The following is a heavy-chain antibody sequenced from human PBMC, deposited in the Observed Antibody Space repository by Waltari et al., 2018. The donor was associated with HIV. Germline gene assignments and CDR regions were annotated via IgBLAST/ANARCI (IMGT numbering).Heavy chain of an antibody. CDR1: GYAIRSGYY. CDR2: IFHTWGP. J-gene: IGHJ5*02. D-gene: IGHD2-15*01. V-gene: IGHV4-38-2*01. CDR3: ARGRGHCIGAACYGWFDP. Sequence: QVQLQESGPGLVKPSETLSLTCGVSGYAIRSGYYWAWIPQTRGKGREWIGSIFHTWGPSSNPSVKSRISMARDTAKKQCSLSLYSLTAADAAVYYCARGRGHCIGAACYGWFDPWGQGTLVTVSS.